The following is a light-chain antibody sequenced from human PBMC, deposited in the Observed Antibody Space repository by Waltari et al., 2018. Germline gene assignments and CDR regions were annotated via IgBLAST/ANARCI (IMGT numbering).Light chain of an antibody. V-gene: IGKV3-20*01. Sequence: SCMASLSVSRNVARCQQKSVQVPRLLSYDASSRAAGVPDMFSGSGSGTDFSLTVSGLEPGDFAVYYCQKYGTLPETFVQGTKLEIK. J-gene: IGKJ1*01. CDR3: QKYGTLPET. CDR1: LSVSRN. CDR2: DAS.